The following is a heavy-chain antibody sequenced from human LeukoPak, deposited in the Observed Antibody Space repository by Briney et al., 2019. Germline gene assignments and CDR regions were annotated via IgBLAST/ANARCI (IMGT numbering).Heavy chain of an antibody. V-gene: IGHV4-4*02. CDR1: GGSIGASINSPNW. CDR2: IFHSGST. Sequence: SGTLSLTCAVSGGSIGASINSPNWWSWVRQPPGKGLEWIGEIFHSGSTNYNPPLKSRVTMSVDKSKNQFSLNLTSVTAADTAVYFCARAPRAYCSTTGSCFQDYWGQGTLVTVSS. J-gene: IGHJ4*02. CDR3: ARAPRAYCSTTGSCFQDY. D-gene: IGHD2-2*01.